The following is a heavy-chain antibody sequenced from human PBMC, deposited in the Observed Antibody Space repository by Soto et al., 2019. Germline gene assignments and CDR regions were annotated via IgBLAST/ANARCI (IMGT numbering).Heavy chain of an antibody. V-gene: IGHV3-48*01. CDR1: GFTFSSYS. CDR3: ARDGGYSYGPFDY. D-gene: IGHD5-18*01. J-gene: IGHJ4*02. Sequence: EVQLVESGGGLVQPGGSLRLSCAASGFTFSSYSMKWVRQAPGKGLEWVSYISSSSSTIYYADSVKGRFTISRDNAKNSLYLQMNSLRAEDTAVYYCARDGGYSYGPFDYWGQGTLVTVSS. CDR2: ISSSSSTI.